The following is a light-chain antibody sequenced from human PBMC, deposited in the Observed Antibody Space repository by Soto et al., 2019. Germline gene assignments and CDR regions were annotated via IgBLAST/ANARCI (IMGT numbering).Light chain of an antibody. J-gene: IGKJ1*01. CDR3: QQRSKWRT. Sequence: EVVLTQSPATLSLSPGERATLSCRASQSVSSYLAWYQQKPGQAPRLLIYDASKKATGIPARFSGSGFGTDYTLTISSREPEDFAVYYCQQRSKWRTFGQGTKVDIK. V-gene: IGKV3-11*01. CDR2: DAS. CDR1: QSVSSY.